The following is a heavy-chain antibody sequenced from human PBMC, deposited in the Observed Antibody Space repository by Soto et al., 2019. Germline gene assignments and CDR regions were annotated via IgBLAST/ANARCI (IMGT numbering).Heavy chain of an antibody. D-gene: IGHD3-16*01. J-gene: IGHJ5*02. Sequence: QITLKESGPTLVKSTQTLTLTCTFSGFSLTTSGVGVGWIRQPPGKALELLALIYWDDDKRYSPSLKSRLTITKDTSKHQVVLMMTNMDPVDTATYYCAHSLGEDWFDPWGQGTLVTVSS. CDR3: AHSLGEDWFDP. V-gene: IGHV2-5*02. CDR2: IYWDDDK. CDR1: GFSLTTSGVG.